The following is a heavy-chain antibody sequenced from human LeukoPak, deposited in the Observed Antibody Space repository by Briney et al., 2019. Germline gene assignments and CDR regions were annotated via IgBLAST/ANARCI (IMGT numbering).Heavy chain of an antibody. J-gene: IGHJ4*02. V-gene: IGHV3-23*01. CDR2: ISGSGGST. Sequence: GGSLRPSCAASGFTFSSYAMSWGRQAPGKGLEWGSAISGSGGSTYYADSVKGRFTISRDNSKNTLYLQMNSLRAEDTAVYYCAKGYWNAFDYWGQGTLVTVSS. D-gene: IGHD1-1*01. CDR1: GFTFSSYA. CDR3: AKGYWNAFDY.